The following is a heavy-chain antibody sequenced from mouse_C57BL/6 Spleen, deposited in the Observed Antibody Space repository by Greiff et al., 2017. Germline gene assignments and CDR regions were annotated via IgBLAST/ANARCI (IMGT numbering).Heavy chain of an antibody. CDR2: ISNGGGST. D-gene: IGHD1-1*01. V-gene: IGHV5-12*01. J-gene: IGHJ4*01. CDR3: ARRLFITTVGGYAMDY. CDR1: GFTFSDYY. Sequence: LQQSGGGLVQPGGSLKLSCAASGFTFSDYYMYWVRQTPEKRLEWVAYISNGGGSTYYPDTVKGRFTISRDNAKNTLYLQMSRLKSEDTAMYYCARRLFITTVGGYAMDYWGQGTSVTVSS.